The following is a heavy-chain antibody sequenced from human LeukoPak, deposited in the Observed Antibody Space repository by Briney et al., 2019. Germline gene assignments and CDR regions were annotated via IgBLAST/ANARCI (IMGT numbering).Heavy chain of an antibody. J-gene: IGHJ6*03. CDR1: GYSISSGYY. V-gene: IGHV4-38-2*02. Sequence: PSETLSLTCTVSGYSISSGYYWGWIRQPPGKGLEWIGSIYHSGSTYYNPSLKSRVTISVDTSKIQFSLKLSSVTAADTAVYYCAGPGRPNYYYYYMDVWGKGTTVTVSS. D-gene: IGHD3-10*01. CDR3: AGPGRPNYYYYYMDV. CDR2: IYHSGST.